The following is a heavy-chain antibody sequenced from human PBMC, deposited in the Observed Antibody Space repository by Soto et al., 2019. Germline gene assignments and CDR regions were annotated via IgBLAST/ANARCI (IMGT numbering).Heavy chain of an antibody. D-gene: IGHD3-10*01. V-gene: IGHV4-34*01. Sequence: QVQLQQWGAGLLKPSETLSLTCAVYGGSFSGYYWSWIRQPPGKGLEWIGEINHSGSTNYNPSLKSRVTISVDTSKNQFSLQLSSVTAADTAVYYCARARTLWFGGNGYYYYYGMDVWGQGTTVTVSS. CDR2: INHSGST. CDR3: ARARTLWFGGNGYYYYYGMDV. CDR1: GGSFSGYY. J-gene: IGHJ6*02.